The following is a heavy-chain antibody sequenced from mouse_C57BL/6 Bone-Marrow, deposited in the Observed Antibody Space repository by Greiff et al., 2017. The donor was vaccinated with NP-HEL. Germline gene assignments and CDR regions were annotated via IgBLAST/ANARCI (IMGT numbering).Heavy chain of an antibody. V-gene: IGHV1-85*01. CDR2: INTIDCST. CDR1: GYTFTSYD. J-gene: IGHJ2*01. CDR3: ARGEWADYFDY. Sequence: QVQLQQSGPELVKPGASVKVSCKASGYTFTSYDINWVKQRPGQVLYFILHINTIDCSTKYNEKFKGKATLTVDTSSSTVYMELHSLTSEDSAVYFCARGEWADYFDYWGQGTTLTVSS.